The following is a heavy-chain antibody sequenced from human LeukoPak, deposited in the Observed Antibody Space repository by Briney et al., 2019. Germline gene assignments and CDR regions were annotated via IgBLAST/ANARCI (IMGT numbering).Heavy chain of an antibody. J-gene: IGHJ6*03. CDR1: ELTVSSNC. CDR2: ISSSGSTI. Sequence: GGSLRLSCAASELTVSSNCMTWVRQAPGKGLEWVSYISSSGSTIYYADSVKGRFTISRDNAKNSLYLQMNSLRAEDTAVYYCAELGITMIGGVWAKGTTVTIS. D-gene: IGHD3-10*02. V-gene: IGHV3-48*04. CDR3: AELGITMIGGV.